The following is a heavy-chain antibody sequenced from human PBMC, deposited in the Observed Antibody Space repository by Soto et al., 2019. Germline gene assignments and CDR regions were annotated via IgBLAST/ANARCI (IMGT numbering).Heavy chain of an antibody. V-gene: IGHV3-21*01. D-gene: IGHD1-1*01. CDR3: AREGSNNSNEYYFDS. CDR2: ISGSGNYT. CDR1: GFTFSTYS. J-gene: IGHJ4*02. Sequence: PGGSLRLSCAASGFTFSTYSMNWVRQAPGKGLEWVSSISGSGNYTHYADFLRGRFTIPRDNAKTSLYLQMNSLRAEETAVYYCAREGSNNSNEYYFDSWGQGTVVTVSS.